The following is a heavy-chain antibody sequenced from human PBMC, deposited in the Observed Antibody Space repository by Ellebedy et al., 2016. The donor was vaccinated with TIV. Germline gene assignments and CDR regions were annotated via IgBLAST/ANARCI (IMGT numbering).Heavy chain of an antibody. D-gene: IGHD3-10*01. Sequence: GGSLRLXXAASGFTFSGHGIHWVRQAPGKGLEWVAVIWHDGTYKYHEESVKGQFTISRDNSKNTLYLEMNSLRAEDTAMYYCATDGGSGSQWFGYFDNWGQGTLVTVSS. J-gene: IGHJ4*02. CDR3: ATDGGSGSQWFGYFDN. CDR2: IWHDGTYK. V-gene: IGHV3-33*01. CDR1: GFTFSGHG.